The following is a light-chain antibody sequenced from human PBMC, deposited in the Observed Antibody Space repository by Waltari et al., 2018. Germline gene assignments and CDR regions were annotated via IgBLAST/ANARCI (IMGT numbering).Light chain of an antibody. J-gene: IGLJ2*01. V-gene: IGLV1-47*01. CDR3: ATRDEGPTVV. CDR2: LTH. CDR1: PSNIGTHY. Sequence: QSVLTQPPSAPGTPGQSVTISCYGSPSNIGTHYVSWYQQLPGTAPKLLIYLTHQRPSGVPDRFSASKSGTSASLAISGLRFEDEGDYYCATRDEGPTVVFGGGTKVTVL.